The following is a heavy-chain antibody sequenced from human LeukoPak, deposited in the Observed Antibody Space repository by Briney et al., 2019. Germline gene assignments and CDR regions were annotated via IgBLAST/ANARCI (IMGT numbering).Heavy chain of an antibody. CDR2: INHLRRT. V-gene: IGHV4-34*01. CDR1: GGSFSVYY. J-gene: IGHJ4*02. D-gene: IGHD6-19*01. CDR3: ARGSASGIYPIDY. Sequence: SETLSLTCAVSGGSFSVYYWSWIRQSPGKGLEWIGEINHLRRTNYNPSLKSRVIISIDTSKKEVSLKMTSVTAADTAVYYCARGSASGIYPIDYWGRGTLVTVSS.